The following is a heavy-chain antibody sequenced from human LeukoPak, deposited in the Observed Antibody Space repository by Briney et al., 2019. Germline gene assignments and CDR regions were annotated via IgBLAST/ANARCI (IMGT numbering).Heavy chain of an antibody. CDR3: ARDGGSEYDILTGYYISRKYGMDV. V-gene: IGHV3-74*01. J-gene: IGHJ6*04. CDR2: INGDGSRT. Sequence: GGSLRLSCAASGFTSSNYWMHWVRQAPGKGLVWVSRINGDGSRTSYADSVKGRFTISRDNAKNTLYLQMNSLRAEDTAVYYCARDGGSEYDILTGYYISRKYGMDVWGKGTTVTVSS. CDR1: GFTSSNYW. D-gene: IGHD3-9*01.